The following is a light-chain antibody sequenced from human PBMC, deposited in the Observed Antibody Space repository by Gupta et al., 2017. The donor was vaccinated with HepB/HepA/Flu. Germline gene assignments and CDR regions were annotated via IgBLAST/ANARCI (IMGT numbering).Light chain of an antibody. J-gene: IGKJ4*01. V-gene: IGKV3-11*01. Sequence: DIVLTQSPATLSLSPGERATLSCRASQSVSNYLAWEQQKPGQAPRLLILETCNRATGIPARFSAXGSGTDXTLNIRRLETEDSASYECQQPTFGXGTRVEIK. CDR1: QSVSNY. CDR2: ETC. CDR3: QQPT.